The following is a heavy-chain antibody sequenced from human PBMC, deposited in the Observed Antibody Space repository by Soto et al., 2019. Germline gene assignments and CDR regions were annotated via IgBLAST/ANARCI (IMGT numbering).Heavy chain of an antibody. Sequence: GGSLRLSCAASGFTFSNYWMSWVRQAPGKGLEWVANMKQDGSEKYYVDSVKGRFTISRDNAKKSLYLEMDSLRAEDTAVYYCARVRCSSSSCFPDYWGQGTQVTVSS. J-gene: IGHJ4*02. CDR1: GFTFSNYW. CDR2: MKQDGSEK. V-gene: IGHV3-7*03. D-gene: IGHD2-15*01. CDR3: ARVRCSSSSCFPDY.